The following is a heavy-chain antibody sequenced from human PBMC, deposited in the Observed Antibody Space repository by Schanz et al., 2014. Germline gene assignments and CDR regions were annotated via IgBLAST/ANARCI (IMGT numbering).Heavy chain of an antibody. CDR3: TRLRRADPNGFDV. J-gene: IGHJ6*02. V-gene: IGHV1-69*09. CDR1: GYTFTSYS. Sequence: QVQLVQSGAEVKKPGASVKVSCKASGYTFTSYSMHWVRQAPGQGLEWMGRIMPLRGIGNNAWKFQDRLTITADKSMNITYMELSSLRTEDTAVYYCTRLRRADPNGFDVWGQGTTVTVS. D-gene: IGHD6-19*01. CDR2: IMPLRGIG.